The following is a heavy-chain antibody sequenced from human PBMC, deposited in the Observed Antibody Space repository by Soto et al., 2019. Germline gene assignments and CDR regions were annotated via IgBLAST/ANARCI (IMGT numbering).Heavy chain of an antibody. CDR3: ARGPTYYYYGMDV. V-gene: IGHV1-69*13. J-gene: IGHJ6*02. CDR2: IIPIFDTP. CDR1: GGTFSDHS. Sequence: SVKVSCKASGGTFSDHSITWVRQAPGQGLEWMGGIIPIFDTPKYAQKFRGRVTMNADESTGTAYMELSSLRSDDTAVYYCARGPTYYYYGMDVWGQGTTVTVSS.